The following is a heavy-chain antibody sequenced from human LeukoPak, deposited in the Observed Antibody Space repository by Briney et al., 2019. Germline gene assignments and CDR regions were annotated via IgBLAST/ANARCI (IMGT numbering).Heavy chain of an antibody. J-gene: IGHJ4*02. CDR2: IYPGDSDT. Sequence: GESLKISCKGVGYSFTSYWIAWVRQMPGKGLGWMGIIYPGDSDTRHSPSFQGQVTMSADKSISTAYLQWSSLKASDTAIYYCARQTCSSTNCGIDYWGQGTLVTVSS. D-gene: IGHD2-2*01. V-gene: IGHV5-51*01. CDR1: GYSFTSYW. CDR3: ARQTCSSTNCGIDY.